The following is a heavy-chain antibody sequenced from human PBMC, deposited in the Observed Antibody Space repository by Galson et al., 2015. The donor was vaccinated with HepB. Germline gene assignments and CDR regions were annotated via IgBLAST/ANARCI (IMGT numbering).Heavy chain of an antibody. CDR3: AKEALPDYGGITGFHF. Sequence: SLRLSCAASGFTFSSFGMHWVRQAPGKGLEWVAVIWYDGSKKYHADSVKGRFSISRDTSKNTLYLQMNSLRAEDTAVYYCAKEALPDYGGITGFHFWGQGTLVTVSS. J-gene: IGHJ4*02. CDR1: GFTFSSFG. CDR2: IWYDGSKK. D-gene: IGHD4-23*01. V-gene: IGHV3-33*06.